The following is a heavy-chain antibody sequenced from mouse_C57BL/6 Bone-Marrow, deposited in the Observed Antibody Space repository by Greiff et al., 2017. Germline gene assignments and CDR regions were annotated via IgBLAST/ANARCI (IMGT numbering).Heavy chain of an antibody. J-gene: IGHJ3*01. Sequence: EVQRVESGAELVRPGASVKLSCTASGFTIKDDSMHWVKQRPEQGLEWIGWIDPENGDTEYASKFQGKATITVDTSSNTAYLQLSSLTSEDTAVYYCTRIAYWGQGTLVTVSA. CDR3: TRIAY. CDR1: GFTIKDDS. V-gene: IGHV14-4*01. CDR2: IDPENGDT.